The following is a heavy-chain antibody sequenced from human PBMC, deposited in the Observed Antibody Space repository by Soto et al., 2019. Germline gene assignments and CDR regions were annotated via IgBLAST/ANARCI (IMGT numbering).Heavy chain of an antibody. V-gene: IGHV2-5*01. D-gene: IGHD6-13*01. J-gene: IGHJ5*02. CDR1: GFSLSTSGVG. Sequence: SGPTLVNPTQTLTLTCTFSGFSLSTSGVGVGWIRQPPGKALEWLALIYWNDDKRYSPSLKSRLTITKDTSKNQVVLTMTNMDPVDTATYYCAHGPEDPSSSWQINWFDPWGQGTLVTVSS. CDR2: IYWNDDK. CDR3: AHGPEDPSSSWQINWFDP.